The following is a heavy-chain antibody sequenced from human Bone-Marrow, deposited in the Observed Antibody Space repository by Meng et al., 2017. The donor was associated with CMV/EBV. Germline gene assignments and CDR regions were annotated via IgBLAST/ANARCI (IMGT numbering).Heavy chain of an antibody. CDR3: AGVYCSSTSCYSAY. Sequence: ASVKVSCKASGYTFTGYYMHWVRQAPGQGLEWMGWINPNSGGTNYAQKFQGRVTMTRDTSISTAYMELSRLRSEDTAVYYCAGVYCSSTSCYSAYWGQGTLVTVSS. D-gene: IGHD2-2*02. CDR1: GYTFTGYY. CDR2: INPNSGGT. V-gene: IGHV1-2*02. J-gene: IGHJ4*02.